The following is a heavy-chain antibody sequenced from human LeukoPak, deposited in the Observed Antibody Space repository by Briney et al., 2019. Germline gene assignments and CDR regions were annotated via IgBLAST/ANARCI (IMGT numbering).Heavy chain of an antibody. D-gene: IGHD1-20*01. CDR3: ARSLTGTTPSP. Sequence: SETLSLTCTVSGGSISSYYWSWIRQPPGKGLEWIGYIYYSGSTNYNPSLKSRVTISVDTSKNQFSLKLSSVTAADTAVYYCARSLTGTTPSPWGQGTLVTVSS. CDR2: IYYSGST. V-gene: IGHV4-59*01. CDR1: GGSISSYY. J-gene: IGHJ5*02.